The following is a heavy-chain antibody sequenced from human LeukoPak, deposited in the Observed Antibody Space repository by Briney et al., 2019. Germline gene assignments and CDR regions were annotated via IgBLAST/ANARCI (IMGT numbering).Heavy chain of an antibody. D-gene: IGHD3-9*01. CDR3: ARQGYYDLLTGYARRNVLIYFDY. Sequence: SETLSLTCAVYGGSFSDYYWSWIRQPPGKGLEWIAEINHSGSTNYNPSLKSRVTISVDTSKNQFSLKLSSVTAADTAVCYCARQGYYDLLTGYARRNVLIYFDYWGQGTLVTVSS. CDR2: INHSGST. J-gene: IGHJ4*02. CDR1: GGSFSDYY. V-gene: IGHV4-34*01.